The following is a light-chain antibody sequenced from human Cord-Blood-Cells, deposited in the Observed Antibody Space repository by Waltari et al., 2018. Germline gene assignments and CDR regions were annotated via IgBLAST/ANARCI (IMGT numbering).Light chain of an antibody. CDR1: QSISSW. CDR3: QQYNSYSPA. CDR2: KAS. J-gene: IGKJ1*01. V-gene: IGKV1-5*03. Sequence: DIQMTQSPSTLSASVGDRVTITCRASQSISSWLAWYQQKPGKAPKLRIYKASSLESGVPSRFSGIGSETEFTLTISSLQPDDFATYYCQQYNSYSPAFGQGTKVEIK.